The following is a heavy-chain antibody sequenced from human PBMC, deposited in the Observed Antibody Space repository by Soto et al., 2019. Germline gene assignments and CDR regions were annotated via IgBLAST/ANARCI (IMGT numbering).Heavy chain of an antibody. CDR3: ARTFDTITYYFDY. D-gene: IGHD3-9*01. V-gene: IGHV3-30-3*01. CDR2: ISFDGNII. J-gene: IGHJ4*02. CDR1: EFSFSSYA. Sequence: QVHLVESGGGVGQPGGSLGLSCAASEFSFSSYAMHWIRQAPGKGLEWVAVISFDGNIIHYADSVKGRFIISRDNSKNTLYLQMHSLSGEDTAVYYCARTFDTITYYFDYWGQGTLVTVSS.